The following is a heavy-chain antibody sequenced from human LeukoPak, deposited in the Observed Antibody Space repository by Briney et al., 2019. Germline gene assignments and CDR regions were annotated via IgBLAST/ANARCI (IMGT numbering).Heavy chain of an antibody. CDR2: MNPNSGNT. J-gene: IGHJ6*03. CDR3: ARGPSGSFGNYYYYMDV. D-gene: IGHD1-26*01. V-gene: IGHV1-8*03. CDR1: GYTFTSYD. Sequence: GASVKVSCKASGYTFTSYDINWVRQATGQGLEWMGWMNPNSGNTGYAQKFQGRVTITRNASISTAYMELSSLRSEDTAVYYCARGPSGSFGNYYYYMDVWGKGTTVTVSS.